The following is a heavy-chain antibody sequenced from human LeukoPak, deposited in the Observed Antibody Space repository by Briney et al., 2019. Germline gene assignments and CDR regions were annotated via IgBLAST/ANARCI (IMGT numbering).Heavy chain of an antibody. Sequence: GALRLSCAASGFTFSSYEMNWVRQAPGKGLEWVSYISSSGSTIYYADSVKGRFTISRDNARNSLYLQMNSLRAEDTVVYYCARDGYCSSTSCRQYYYGMDVWGKGTTVTVSS. J-gene: IGHJ6*04. V-gene: IGHV3-48*03. CDR3: ARDGYCSSTSCRQYYYGMDV. CDR2: ISSSGSTI. CDR1: GFTFSSYE. D-gene: IGHD2-2*03.